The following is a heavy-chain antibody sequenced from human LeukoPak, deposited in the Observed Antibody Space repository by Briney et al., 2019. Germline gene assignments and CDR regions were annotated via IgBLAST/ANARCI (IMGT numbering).Heavy chain of an antibody. CDR3: AREVPDLITIFGVNEGNWFDP. D-gene: IGHD3-3*01. Sequence: MPSQTLSLTCTVSAGSISSGSYYWSWIRQPAGKGLEWIGYIYYSGSTNYNPSLKSRVTISVDTSKNQFSLKLSSVTTADTAVYYCAREVPDLITIFGVNEGNWFDPWGQGTLVTVSS. V-gene: IGHV4-61*10. J-gene: IGHJ5*02. CDR2: IYYSGST. CDR1: AGSISSGSYY.